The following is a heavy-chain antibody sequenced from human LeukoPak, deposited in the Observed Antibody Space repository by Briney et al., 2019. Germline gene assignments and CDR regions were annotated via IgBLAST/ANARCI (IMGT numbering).Heavy chain of an antibody. CDR3: ARDSGDRYYYMDV. D-gene: IGHD1-26*01. CDR1: GFTLSDYS. Sequence: PGGSLRLSCAASGFTLSDYSMNWVRQAPGKGLEWVSSISSDSTYIYYADSVKGRFTISRDNAKNSLYLQMNSLRAEDTAVYYCARDSGDRYYYMDVWGKGTTVTVSS. J-gene: IGHJ6*03. CDR2: ISSDSTYI. V-gene: IGHV3-21*01.